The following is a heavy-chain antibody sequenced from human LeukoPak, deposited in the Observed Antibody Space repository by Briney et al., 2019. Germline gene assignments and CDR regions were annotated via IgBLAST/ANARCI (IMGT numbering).Heavy chain of an antibody. CDR2: ISYDGSNK. D-gene: IGHD4-23*01. CDR3: ARDLPHDYGGNSFRPRGVDFDY. J-gene: IGHJ4*02. CDR1: GFTFSSYA. V-gene: IGHV3-30*04. Sequence: GGSLRLSCAASGFTFSSYAMHWVRQAPGKGLEGVAVISYDGSNKYYADSVKGRFTISRDNSKNTLYLQMNSLRAEDTAVYYCARDLPHDYGGNSFRPRGVDFDYWGQGTLVTVSS.